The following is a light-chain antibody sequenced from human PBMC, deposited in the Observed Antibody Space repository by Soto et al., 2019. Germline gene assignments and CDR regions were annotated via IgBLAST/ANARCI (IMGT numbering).Light chain of an antibody. J-gene: IGKJ1*01. V-gene: IGKV3-20*01. CDR3: QQYGSALPWT. CDR1: QSVSSY. CDR2: AAS. Sequence: IVLTQSPATLSLSPWERATLSCRASQSVSSYLAWYQQKAGQAPRLLLYAASRRATGTPDRFSGSGSGTDFTLTISRLEPEDFAVYYCQQYGSALPWTFGQGTKVDIK.